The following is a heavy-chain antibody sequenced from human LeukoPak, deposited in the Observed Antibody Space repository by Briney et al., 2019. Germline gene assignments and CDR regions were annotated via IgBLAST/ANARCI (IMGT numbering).Heavy chain of an antibody. CDR1: GFTFSSYA. V-gene: IGHV3-23*01. J-gene: IGHJ4*02. CDR3: AKGSYYDSSGYYYFDY. D-gene: IGHD3-22*01. Sequence: PGGSLRLSCAASGFTFSSYAMNWVRQAPGKGLEWVSGISASSSIYYADSETGRFTISRDNSKNTLYLQVNSLRADDTAVYYCAKGSYYDSSGYYYFDYWGQGTLVTVSS. CDR2: ISASSSI.